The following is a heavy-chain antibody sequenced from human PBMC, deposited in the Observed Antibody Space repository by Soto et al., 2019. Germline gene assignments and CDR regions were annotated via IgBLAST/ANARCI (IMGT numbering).Heavy chain of an antibody. CDR1: GYTLSGLS. CDR2: FDPEEGET. CDR3: ATGISSTWHYFDY. Sequence: ASVKVSCKVSGYTLSGLSMHWVRQAPGKGLEWMGGFDPEEGETIYALKFQGRVTMTEDTSTDIAYMELSSLRSEDTAVYYCATGISSTWHYFDYWGQGTLVTVSS. V-gene: IGHV1-24*01. J-gene: IGHJ4*02. D-gene: IGHD6-13*01.